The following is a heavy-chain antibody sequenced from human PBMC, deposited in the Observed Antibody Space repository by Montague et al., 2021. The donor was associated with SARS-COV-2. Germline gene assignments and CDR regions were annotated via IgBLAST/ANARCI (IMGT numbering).Heavy chain of an antibody. D-gene: IGHD3-3*01. Sequence: SETLSLTCTVSGGSISSYYWSWIRQPPGKGLEWIGYIYYSGSTNYNPSLKSRVTISVDTSKNQFSLKLSSVTAADTAVYYCARAQMNRITIFGVGAEFDPWGQGTLVTVSS. V-gene: IGHV4-59*01. CDR2: IYYSGST. J-gene: IGHJ5*02. CDR3: ARAQMNRITIFGVGAEFDP. CDR1: GGSISSYY.